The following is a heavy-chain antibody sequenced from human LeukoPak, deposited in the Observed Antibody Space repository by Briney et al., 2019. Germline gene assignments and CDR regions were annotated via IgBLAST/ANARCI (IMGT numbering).Heavy chain of an antibody. D-gene: IGHD3-10*01. Sequence: GGSLRLSCAASGFTFSDNLMTWVRRAPGKGLECVANIKNDGSDKYYVDSVKGRFTISRDNAKKSVYLQMTSQRVEDSAVYYRVGGFRTFDSWGQGALVTVSS. J-gene: IGHJ4*02. CDR3: VGGFRTFDS. CDR2: IKNDGSDK. V-gene: IGHV3-7*01. CDR1: GFTFSDNL.